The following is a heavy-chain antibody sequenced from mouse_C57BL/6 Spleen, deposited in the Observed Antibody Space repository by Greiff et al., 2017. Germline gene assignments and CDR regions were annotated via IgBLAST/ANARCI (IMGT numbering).Heavy chain of an antibody. J-gene: IGHJ4*01. Sequence: DVMLVESGGGLVKPGGSLKLSCAASGFTFSDYGMHWVRQAPEKGLEWVAYISSGSSTIYYADTVKGRFTISRDNAKNTLFLQMTSLRSEDTAMYYCARGAVVPYYYAMDYWGQGTSVTVSS. D-gene: IGHD1-1*01. V-gene: IGHV5-17*01. CDR1: GFTFSDYG. CDR3: ARGAVVPYYYAMDY. CDR2: ISSGSSTI.